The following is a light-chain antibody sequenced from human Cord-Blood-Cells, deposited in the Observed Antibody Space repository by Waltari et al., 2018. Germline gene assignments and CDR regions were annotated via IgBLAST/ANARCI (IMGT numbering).Light chain of an antibody. CDR1: QSVLYSSNNKNH. Sequence: DIVMTQSPDSLAVSLGERATINCKSSQSVLYSSNNKNHLAWYQQKPGQPPKLLIYWAATRESGVPDRCSGSGSGTDFTLTISSLQAEDVAVSYCQQYYRTPYSFGQGTKLEIK. J-gene: IGKJ2*03. CDR2: WAA. CDR3: QQYYRTPYS. V-gene: IGKV4-1*01.